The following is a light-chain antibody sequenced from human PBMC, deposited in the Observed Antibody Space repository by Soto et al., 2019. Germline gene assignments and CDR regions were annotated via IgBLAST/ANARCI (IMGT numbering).Light chain of an antibody. CDR1: SSDVGGYNY. V-gene: IGLV2-14*01. CDR3: SSYSSSSTLYV. Sequence: QSALTQPAFVSGSPGQSITISCTGTSSDVGGYNYVSWYQHHPGKAPKLLIYEVSNRPSGDSHRFSGSKSGNTASLTISGLQTEDEADYFCSSYSSSSTLYVFGTGTKVTVL. J-gene: IGLJ1*01. CDR2: EVS.